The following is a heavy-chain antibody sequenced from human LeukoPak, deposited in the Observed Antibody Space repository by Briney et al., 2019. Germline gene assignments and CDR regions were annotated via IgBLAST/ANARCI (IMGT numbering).Heavy chain of an antibody. J-gene: IGHJ4*02. V-gene: IGHV3-11*01. D-gene: IGHD6-13*01. CDR2: ISSSGSTI. CDR3: ARERSSTFFDY. CDR1: GFTFSDYY. Sequence: GGSLRLSCAASGFTFSDYYMSWIRQAPGKGLEWVSYISSSGSTIYYADSVKGRFTISRDNAKNSLYLQMNSLRAEDAAVYYCARERSSTFFDYWGQGTLVTVSS.